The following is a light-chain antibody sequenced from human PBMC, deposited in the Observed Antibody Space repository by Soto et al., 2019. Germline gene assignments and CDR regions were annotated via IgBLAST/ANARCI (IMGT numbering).Light chain of an antibody. CDR1: LTIGDS. CDR3: LQTYNLPRT. Sequence: DIQMTQSPSSLSASVGDRVTITCRASLTIGDSLSWFQQKAGKPPTLLIYGASALQSGVPARFSSSGSGTDFTLTISNMQREDFATYYCLQTYNLPRTFGQGTKVDIK. V-gene: IGKV1-39*01. J-gene: IGKJ1*01. CDR2: GAS.